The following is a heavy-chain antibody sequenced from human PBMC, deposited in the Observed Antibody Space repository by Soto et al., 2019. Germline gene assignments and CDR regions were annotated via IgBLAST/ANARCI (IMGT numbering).Heavy chain of an antibody. J-gene: IGHJ6*02. CDR2: ISGSGGST. CDR3: AKPFRMPYYYYYGMDV. Sequence: GGSLRLSCAASGFTFSSYAMSWVRQAPGKGLEWVSAISGSGGSTYYADSVKGRFTISRDNSKNTLYLQMNSLRAEDTAVYYCAKPFRMPYYYYYGMDVWGQGTTVTVSS. D-gene: IGHD2-2*01. V-gene: IGHV3-23*01. CDR1: GFTFSSYA.